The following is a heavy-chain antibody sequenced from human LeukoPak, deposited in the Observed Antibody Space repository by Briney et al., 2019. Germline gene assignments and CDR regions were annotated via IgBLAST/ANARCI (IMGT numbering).Heavy chain of an antibody. V-gene: IGHV4-30-4*01. CDR3: ARQEPAVTYYYDSSGYYYAALDI. CDR2: IYYSGST. Sequence: SETLSLTCTVSGGSISSGDYYWSWIRQPPGKGLEWIGYIYYSGSTYYNPSLKSRVTISVDTSKNQFSLKLSSVTAADTAVYYCARQEPAVTYYYDSSGYYYAALDIWGQGTMVTVSS. D-gene: IGHD3-22*01. CDR1: GGSISSGDYY. J-gene: IGHJ3*02.